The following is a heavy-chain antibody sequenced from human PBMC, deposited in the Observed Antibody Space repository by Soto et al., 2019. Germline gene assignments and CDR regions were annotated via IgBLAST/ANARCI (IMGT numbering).Heavy chain of an antibody. V-gene: IGHV1-2*02. CDR2: INPNSGGT. Sequence: VKVSCKASGYTFTDYYIHWVRQAPGQGLQWMGWINPNSGGTNYAQKFQGRATVTRDTSISTAYMELRRLTSDDTAVYYCATAQSRYTAYDAGDYWGQGTLVTVSS. CDR1: GYTFTDYY. J-gene: IGHJ4*02. CDR3: ATAQSRYTAYDAGDY. D-gene: IGHD5-12*01.